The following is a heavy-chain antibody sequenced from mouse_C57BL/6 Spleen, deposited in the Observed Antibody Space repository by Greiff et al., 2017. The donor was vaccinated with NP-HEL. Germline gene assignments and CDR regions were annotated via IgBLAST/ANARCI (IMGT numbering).Heavy chain of an antibody. Sequence: QVQLQQPGAELVRPGSSVKLSCKASGYTFTSYWMHWVKQRPIQGLEWIGNIDPSDSETHYNQKFKDKATLTVDKSSSTAYMQLSSLTSEDSAVYYCASRDGYQGNFDVWGTGTTVTVSS. CDR1: GYTFTSYW. J-gene: IGHJ1*03. V-gene: IGHV1-52*01. CDR2: IDPSDSET. D-gene: IGHD2-3*01. CDR3: ASRDGYQGNFDV.